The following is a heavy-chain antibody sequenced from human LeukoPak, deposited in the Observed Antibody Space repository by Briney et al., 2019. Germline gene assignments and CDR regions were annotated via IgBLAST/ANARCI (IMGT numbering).Heavy chain of an antibody. D-gene: IGHD3-10*01. CDR2: IWYDGTNT. CDR3: ARYYGSGSYVTGGMDV. J-gene: IGHJ6*02. CDR1: GFTFSSYG. V-gene: IGHV3-33*01. Sequence: GGSLRLSCAASGFTFSSYGMHWVRQAPGKGLEWVAVIWYDGTNTYYADSVKGRFTISRDNSKNSLYLQMNSLRAEDTAVYYCARYYGSGSYVTGGMDVWGQGTTVTVSS.